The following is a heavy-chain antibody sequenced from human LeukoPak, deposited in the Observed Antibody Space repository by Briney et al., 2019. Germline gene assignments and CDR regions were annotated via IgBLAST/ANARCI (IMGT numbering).Heavy chain of an antibody. CDR2: ISSASSYI. CDR1: GFMFSASA. D-gene: IGHD2-2*01. J-gene: IGHJ6*03. V-gene: IGHV3-21*01. Sequence: PGGSLRLSCAASGFMFSASAMTWVRQAPGKGLEWVSSISSASSYIYYADSVKGRFTISRDDAKNSLYLQMNSLRAEDTAVYYCARYCSSSRCLYYYHMDVWGKGTTVTVSS. CDR3: ARYCSSSRCLYYYHMDV.